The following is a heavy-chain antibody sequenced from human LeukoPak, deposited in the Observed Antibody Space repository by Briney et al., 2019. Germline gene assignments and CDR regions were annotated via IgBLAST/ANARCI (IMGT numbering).Heavy chain of an antibody. CDR3: ARLANFWSGANDY. J-gene: IGHJ4*02. V-gene: IGHV3-48*02. CDR2: ISSGSSST. D-gene: IGHD3-3*01. Sequence: PGGSLRLSCAASGFTFSSYSMNWVRQTPGKGLEWVSYISSGSSSTYYADSVKGRFTISRDNAKNSLYLQMNSLRDEDTAAYYCARLANFWSGANDYWGQGTLVTVSS. CDR1: GFTFSSYS.